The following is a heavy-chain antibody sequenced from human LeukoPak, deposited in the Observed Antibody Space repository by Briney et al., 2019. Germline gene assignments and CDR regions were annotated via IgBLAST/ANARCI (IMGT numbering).Heavy chain of an antibody. J-gene: IGHJ4*02. CDR3: ASEFFPATTVPRDY. CDR2: INQDGSSK. V-gene: IGHV3-7*01. D-gene: IGHD4-11*01. Sequence: GGSLRLSCVASGFTLSTHWMSWVRQAPGKGLEWVANINQDGSSKYYVDSVKGRFTISRDNARKSLYLQMNTLRAEDTAVYYCASEFFPATTVPRDYWGQGTLVVIVSS. CDR1: GFTLSTHW.